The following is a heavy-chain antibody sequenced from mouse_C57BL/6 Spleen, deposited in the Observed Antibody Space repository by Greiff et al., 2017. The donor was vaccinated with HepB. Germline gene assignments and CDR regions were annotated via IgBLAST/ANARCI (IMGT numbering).Heavy chain of an antibody. Sequence: VQLQQSGPELVKPGASVKISCKASGYAFSSSWMNWVKQRPGKGLEWIGRIYPGDGDTNYNGKFKGKATLTADKSSSTAYMQLSSLTSEDSAVYFCASESNYSGSSLGDYWGQGTTLTVSS. D-gene: IGHD1-1*01. CDR1: GYAFSSSW. CDR2: IYPGDGDT. J-gene: IGHJ2*01. CDR3: ASESNYSGSSLGDY. V-gene: IGHV1-82*01.